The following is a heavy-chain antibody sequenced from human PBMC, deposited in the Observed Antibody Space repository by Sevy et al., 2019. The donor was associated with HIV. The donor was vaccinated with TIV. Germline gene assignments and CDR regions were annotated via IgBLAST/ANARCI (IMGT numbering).Heavy chain of an antibody. Sequence: GGSLRLSCAASGFTFSNYAMSWVRQAPGKGLGWVSTFSFGCGKINYADSVKGRFTISRDKSKNTLYLQMNSLRAEDTALYYCAREGCSKPHDYWGQGTLVTVSS. CDR2: FSFGCGKI. J-gene: IGHJ4*02. CDR3: AREGCSKPHDY. V-gene: IGHV3-23*01. CDR1: GFTFSNYA. D-gene: IGHD2-2*01.